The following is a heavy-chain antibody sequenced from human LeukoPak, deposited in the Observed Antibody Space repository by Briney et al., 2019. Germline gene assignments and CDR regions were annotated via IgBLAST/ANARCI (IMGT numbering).Heavy chain of an antibody. J-gene: IGHJ4*02. D-gene: IGHD1-26*01. CDR1: GFTFGNYA. Sequence: GGSLRLSCAASGFTFGNYAMSWVRQAPGKGLEWVSAISGSGGSTYYADSVKGRFTISRDNAKNSLYLQMNGLRVEDTAVYYCARQSSGTLDYWGQGTLVTVSS. CDR2: ISGSGGST. CDR3: ARQSSGTLDY. V-gene: IGHV3-23*01.